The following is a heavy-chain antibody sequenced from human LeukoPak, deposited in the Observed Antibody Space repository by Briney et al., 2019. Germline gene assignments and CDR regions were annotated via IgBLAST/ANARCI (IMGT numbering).Heavy chain of an antibody. CDR2: IYYSGST. J-gene: IGHJ4*02. Sequence: PSETLSLTCTVSGGSISSSSYYWGWIRQPPGKGLEWIGSIYYSGSTYYNPSLKSRVTISVDTSKNQFSLKLSSVTAADTAVYYCARGMVGATAVFDYWGQGTLVTVSS. D-gene: IGHD1-26*01. CDR3: ARGMVGATAVFDY. V-gene: IGHV4-39*07. CDR1: GGSISSSSYY.